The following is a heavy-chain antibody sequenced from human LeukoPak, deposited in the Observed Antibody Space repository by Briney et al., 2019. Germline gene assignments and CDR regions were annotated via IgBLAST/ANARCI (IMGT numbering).Heavy chain of an antibody. CDR3: ARVMITFGGVIVTYYFDY. D-gene: IGHD3-16*02. Sequence: PGGSLRLSCAASGFTFSSYWMSWVRQAPGKGLEWVANIKQDGSEKYYVDSVKGLFTISRDNAKNSLYLQMNSLRAEDTAVYYCARVMITFGGVIVTYYFDYWGQGTLVTVSS. CDR1: GFTFSSYW. V-gene: IGHV3-7*01. J-gene: IGHJ4*02. CDR2: IKQDGSEK.